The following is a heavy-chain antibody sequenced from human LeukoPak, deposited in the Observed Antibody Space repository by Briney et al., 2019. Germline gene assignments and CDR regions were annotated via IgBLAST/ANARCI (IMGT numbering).Heavy chain of an antibody. CDR3: ARAGDRQWKLIQDFDY. D-gene: IGHD1-26*01. CDR2: ISTSSIYI. Sequence: GSLRLSCAASGFTFSSYSMNWVRQAPGKGLEWVSSISTSSIYIYYGDSLKGRFTISRDNAKNSLYLQMDSLRVEDTAVYYCARAGDRQWKLIQDFDYWGQGTLVTVSS. V-gene: IGHV3-21*01. CDR1: GFTFSSYS. J-gene: IGHJ4*02.